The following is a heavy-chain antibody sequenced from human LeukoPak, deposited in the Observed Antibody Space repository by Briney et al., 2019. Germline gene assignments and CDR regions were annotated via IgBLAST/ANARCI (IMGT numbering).Heavy chain of an antibody. CDR3: ARQVEMATIHY. CDR1: GGSIGSSSYC. Sequence: SETLSLTCTVAGGSIGSSSYCWGWLRQPRGKGREWIGSIYYSGSTYSNPSLQSRVTISVDTSKNQFSLKLSSVTAADTAVYYCARQVEMATIHYWAQGTLVTVSS. J-gene: IGHJ4*02. V-gene: IGHV4-39*01. D-gene: IGHD5-12*01. CDR2: IYYSGST.